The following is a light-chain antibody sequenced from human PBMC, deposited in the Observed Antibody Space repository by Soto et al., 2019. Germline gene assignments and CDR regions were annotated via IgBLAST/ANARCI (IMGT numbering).Light chain of an antibody. CDR1: SSDVGGYNY. Sequence: QSALTQPASVSRSPGQSITISCTGTSSDVGGYNYVSWYQQHPGKAPKLIIYEVTNRPSGVSNRFSGSKSGNTASLTISGLQAEDEADYYCSSYTSSSIWVFGGGTKLTVL. CDR3: SSYTSSSIWV. CDR2: EVT. V-gene: IGLV2-14*01. J-gene: IGLJ3*02.